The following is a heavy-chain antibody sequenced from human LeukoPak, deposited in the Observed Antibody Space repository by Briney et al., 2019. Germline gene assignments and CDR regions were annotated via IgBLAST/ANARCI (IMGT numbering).Heavy chain of an antibody. CDR2: ISYDGSNK. Sequence: PGGSLRLSCAASGFTFSSYGMHWVRQAPGKGLEWVAVISYDGSNKYYADSVKGRFTISRDNSKNTLYLQMNSLRAEDTAVYYCAKGPHTAQGYWGQGTLVTVSS. V-gene: IGHV3-30*18. J-gene: IGHJ4*02. D-gene: IGHD5-18*01. CDR3: AKGPHTAQGY. CDR1: GFTFSSYG.